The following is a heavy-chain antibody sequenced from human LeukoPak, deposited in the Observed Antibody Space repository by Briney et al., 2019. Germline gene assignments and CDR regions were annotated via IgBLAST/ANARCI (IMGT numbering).Heavy chain of an antibody. Sequence: PGASLRLSCAASGFAFSNYAMSWVRQAPGKGLEWVSTISGRGGNTYYADSVKGRFTISRDDSKNTLYLQMNSLRAEDTAVYYCAKEDAGLLDLVEGMDVWGQGATVTVSS. CDR2: ISGRGGNT. V-gene: IGHV3-23*01. J-gene: IGHJ6*02. D-gene: IGHD3-3*01. CDR1: GFAFSNYA. CDR3: AKEDAGLLDLVEGMDV.